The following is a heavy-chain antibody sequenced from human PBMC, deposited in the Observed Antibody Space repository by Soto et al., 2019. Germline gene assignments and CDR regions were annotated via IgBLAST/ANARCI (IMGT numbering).Heavy chain of an antibody. CDR1: GFTFSTYA. CDR2: ISGIGTYS. J-gene: IGHJ3*01. Sequence: GGSLRLSCAASGFTFSTYAMTCVLQTPGKGLEWVAAISGIGTYSYYADSLKGRFTISRDNSKKTVYLQMNSLRAEATAVYYCAKDQGRGIPGGFDAFDFWGQGTMVTVSS. D-gene: IGHD3-16*01. CDR3: AKDQGRGIPGGFDAFDF. V-gene: IGHV3-23*01.